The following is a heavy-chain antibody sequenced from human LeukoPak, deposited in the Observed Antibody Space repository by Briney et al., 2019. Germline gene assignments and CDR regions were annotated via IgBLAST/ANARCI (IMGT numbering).Heavy chain of an antibody. D-gene: IGHD6-19*01. CDR1: GGSISSSSYY. V-gene: IGHV4-39*02. CDR2: IFYSGNT. CDR3: ARRSSGGGLFDY. J-gene: IGHJ4*02. Sequence: SETLSLTCTVSGGSISSSSYYWGWIRQPSGKGLEWIGSIFYSGNTYYNASLKSRVTISVDTSKNHFSLKLSSVTSADAAVYYCARRSSGGGLFDYWGQGTLVTVSS.